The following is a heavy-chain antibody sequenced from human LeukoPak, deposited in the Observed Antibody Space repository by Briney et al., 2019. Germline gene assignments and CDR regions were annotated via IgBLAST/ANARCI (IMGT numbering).Heavy chain of an antibody. CDR2: IYHSGST. CDR1: GYPISSGYY. Sequence: SETLSLTCTVSGYPISSGYYWGWIRQPPGKGLEWIGSIYHSGSTYYNPSLKSRVTISVDTSKNQFSLKLSSVTAADTAVYYCARDSIYGSGIFDYWGQGTLVTVSS. D-gene: IGHD3-10*01. V-gene: IGHV4-38-2*02. CDR3: ARDSIYGSGIFDY. J-gene: IGHJ4*02.